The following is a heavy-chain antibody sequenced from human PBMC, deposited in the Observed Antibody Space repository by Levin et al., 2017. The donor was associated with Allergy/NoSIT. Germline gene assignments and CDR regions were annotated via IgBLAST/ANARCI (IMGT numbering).Heavy chain of an antibody. V-gene: IGHV1-69*02. Sequence: SVKVSCKASGGTFSSYTISWVRQAPGQGLEWMGRIIPILGIANYAQKFQGRVTITADKSTSTAYMELSSLRSEDTAVYYCARGEVAGSYYYYGMDVWGQGTTVTVSS. J-gene: IGHJ6*02. CDR1: GGTFSSYT. CDR2: IIPILGIA. CDR3: ARGEVAGSYYYYGMDV. D-gene: IGHD6-19*01.